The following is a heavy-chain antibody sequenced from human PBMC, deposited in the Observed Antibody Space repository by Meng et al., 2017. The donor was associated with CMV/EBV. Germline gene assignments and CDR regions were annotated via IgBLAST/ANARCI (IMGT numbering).Heavy chain of an antibody. Sequence: SGPTLVKPTQTLTLTCTFSGFSLSTSGMCVSWVRQPPGKALEWLALIDWADDKYYSTSLKTRLTISKDTSKNQVVLTMTNMDPVDTATYYCARSFGVVIATYFDYWGQGTLVTVSS. D-gene: IGHD2-21*01. CDR3: ARSFGVVIATYFDY. J-gene: IGHJ4*02. V-gene: IGHV2-70*20. CDR1: GFSLSTSGMC. CDR2: IDWADDK.